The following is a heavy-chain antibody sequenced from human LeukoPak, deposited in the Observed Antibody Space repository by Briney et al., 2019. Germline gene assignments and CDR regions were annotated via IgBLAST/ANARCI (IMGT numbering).Heavy chain of an antibody. CDR1: GGTFSSYA. Sequence: SVKVSCKASGGTFSSYAISWVRQAPGQGLEWMGGIIPIFGTANYAQKFQGRVTITADKSTSTAYMELSSLRSEDTAVYYCARAANVKWQWLVLGNNYYYYYMDVWGKGTTVTVSS. V-gene: IGHV1-69*06. CDR3: ARAANVKWQWLVLGNNYYYYYMDV. CDR2: IIPIFGTA. J-gene: IGHJ6*03. D-gene: IGHD6-19*01.